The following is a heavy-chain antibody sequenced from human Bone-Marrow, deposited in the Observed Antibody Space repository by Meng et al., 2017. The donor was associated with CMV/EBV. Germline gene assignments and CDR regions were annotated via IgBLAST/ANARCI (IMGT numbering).Heavy chain of an antibody. CDR2: IIPILGIA. Sequence: SVKVSCKASGGTFSSYAISWVRQAPGQGLEWMGGIIPILGIANYAQKFQGRVTITTDESTSTAYMELSSLRSEDTAVYYCARGSPAVWVFDYWGQGTLVTVSS. J-gene: IGHJ4*02. V-gene: IGHV1-69*10. D-gene: IGHD1-26*01. CDR1: GGTFSSYA. CDR3: ARGSPAVWVFDY.